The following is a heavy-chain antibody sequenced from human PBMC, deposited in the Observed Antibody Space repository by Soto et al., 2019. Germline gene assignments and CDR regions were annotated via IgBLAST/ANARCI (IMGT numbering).Heavy chain of an antibody. V-gene: IGHV4-30-4*01. CDR3: ARGRFLDF. D-gene: IGHD3-3*01. CDR1: GASISDGNYY. J-gene: IGHJ4*02. Sequence: QVQLQESGPGLVKPSQTLSLTCSVSGASISDGNYYWTWIRQSPARGLEWIGYVYYSGSTYYNPSLLSRMTISADTSNDYCSLKLNTVTVADTAVYFCARGRFLDFWGQGILVTVSS. CDR2: VYYSGST.